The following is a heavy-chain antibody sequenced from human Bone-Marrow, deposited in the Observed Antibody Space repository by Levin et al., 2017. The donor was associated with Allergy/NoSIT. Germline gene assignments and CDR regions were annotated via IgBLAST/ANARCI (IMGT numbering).Heavy chain of an antibody. CDR1: GFTFDDYA. CDR3: AKDKGPAEGRYYYYYYGMDV. CDR2: ISWNSGSI. V-gene: IGHV3-9*01. J-gene: IGHJ6*02. Sequence: GGSLRLSCAASGFTFDDYAMHWVRQAPGKGLEWVSGISWNSGSIGYADSVKGRFTISRDNAKNSLYLQMNSLRAEDTALYYCAKDKGPAEGRYYYYYYGMDVWGQGTTVTVSS.